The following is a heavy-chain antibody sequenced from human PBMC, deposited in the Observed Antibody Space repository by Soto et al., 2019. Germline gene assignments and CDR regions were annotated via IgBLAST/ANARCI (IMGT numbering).Heavy chain of an antibody. CDR2: INAGNGNT. D-gene: IGHD4-17*01. CDR1: GYTFTSYA. CDR3: ARIAALYGDYVFDP. Sequence: QVQLVQSGAEVKKPGASVKVSCKASGYTFTSYAMHWVRQAPGQRLEWMGWINAGNGNTKYSQKFQGRVTITRDTSASTAYMELSSLTSEDMAVYYCARIAALYGDYVFDPWGQGTLVTVSS. J-gene: IGHJ5*02. V-gene: IGHV1-3*01.